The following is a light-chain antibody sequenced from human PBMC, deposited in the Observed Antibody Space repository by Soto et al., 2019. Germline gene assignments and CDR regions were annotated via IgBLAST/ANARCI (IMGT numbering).Light chain of an antibody. V-gene: IGLV1-40*01. J-gene: IGLJ1*01. CDR1: SSNIGTGYD. Sequence: QSALTQPPSVSGAPGQRVTISCTGSSSNIGTGYDVHWYQQLPGGAPRLLIYGNNNRPSGVPDRFSGSKSGTSASLAITGLQAEDEAVYFCQSSDCRLTTFVFGSGTMVTVL. CDR2: GNN. CDR3: QSSDCRLTTFV.